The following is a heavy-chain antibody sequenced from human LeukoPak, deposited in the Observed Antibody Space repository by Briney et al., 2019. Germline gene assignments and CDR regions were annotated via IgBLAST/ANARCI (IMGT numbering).Heavy chain of an antibody. V-gene: IGHV3-23*01. Sequence: GGSLRLSCAASGFTFSNYAMTWVRQAPGKGLEWVSGISGSGGSTYYADSVKGRFTISSDNSKNTLYLQMNSLRAEDTAVYYCAKDRGGNYLFYLDYWGQGTLVTASS. J-gene: IGHJ4*02. CDR1: GFTFSNYA. CDR2: ISGSGGST. CDR3: AKDRGGNYLFYLDY. D-gene: IGHD1-26*01.